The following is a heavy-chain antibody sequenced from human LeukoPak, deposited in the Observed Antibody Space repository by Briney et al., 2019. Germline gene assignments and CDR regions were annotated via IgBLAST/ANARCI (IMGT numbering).Heavy chain of an antibody. CDR2: IIPIFGIA. CDR3: AREKADYFDY. Sequence: ASVKVSCKASGSTFSSYAISWVRQAPGQGLEWMGRIIPIFGIANYAQKFQGRVTITADKSTSTAYMELSSLRSEDTAVYHCAREKADYFDYWGQGTLVTVSS. V-gene: IGHV1-69*04. J-gene: IGHJ4*02. CDR1: GSTFSSYA.